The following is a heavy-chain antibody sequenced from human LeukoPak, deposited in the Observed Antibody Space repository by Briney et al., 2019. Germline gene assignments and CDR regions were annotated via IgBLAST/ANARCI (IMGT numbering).Heavy chain of an antibody. CDR3: ASRRAAAPHHCHF. J-gene: IGHJ4*02. CDR2: IYSSGST. Sequence: SETLSLTCTVSGGSISSCYWSWLRQPAGKALEWLGRIYSSGSTNYNPSLKSRITISVDTSKNQFSLKLTSVTAADSAVYCSASRRAAAPHHCHFGGQGTLVTVSS. D-gene: IGHD2-2*01. CDR1: GGSISSCY. V-gene: IGHV4-4*07.